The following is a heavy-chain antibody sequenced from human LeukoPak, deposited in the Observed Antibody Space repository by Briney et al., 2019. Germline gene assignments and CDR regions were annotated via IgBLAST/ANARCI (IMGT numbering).Heavy chain of an antibody. CDR3: ARDRSVASNFNY. J-gene: IGHJ4*02. V-gene: IGHV3-21*01. CDR2: ISSSSSYI. D-gene: IGHD2-15*01. CDR1: GFTFSSYS. Sequence: GGSLRLSCAASGFTFSSYSMNWVRQAPGKGLEWVSSISSSSSYIYYADSVKGRFTISRDNAKNSLYLQMNSMRAEDTAVYYCARDRSVASNFNYWGQGTLVTVSS.